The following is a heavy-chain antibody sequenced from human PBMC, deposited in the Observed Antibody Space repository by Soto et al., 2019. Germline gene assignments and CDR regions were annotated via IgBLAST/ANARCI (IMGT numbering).Heavy chain of an antibody. D-gene: IGHD6-13*01. Sequence: PGGSLRLSCAASGFTFSSYSIHWVRQAPGKGLEWVSYISSGITTIYYADSVRGRFTISRDNAKNSLYLHMNSLRAEDTAVYYCARGYSSFDYWGQGTLVTVSS. CDR1: GFTFSSYS. V-gene: IGHV3-48*01. CDR3: ARGYSSFDY. J-gene: IGHJ4*02. CDR2: ISSGITTI.